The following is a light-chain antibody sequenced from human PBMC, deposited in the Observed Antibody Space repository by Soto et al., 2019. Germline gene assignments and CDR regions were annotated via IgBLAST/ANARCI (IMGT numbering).Light chain of an antibody. J-gene: IGLJ3*02. V-gene: IGLV1-47*01. Sequence: QSVVTQPPSTSGTPGQRVTISCSGSSSNIGSNSVYWYQQLPGTAPKLLIYRNNQRPSGVPDRFSGSKSGTSASLAISGLRSEDEADYYCATWDDNLGGVVFGGGTKLTVL. CDR3: ATWDDNLGGVV. CDR2: RNN. CDR1: SSNIGSNS.